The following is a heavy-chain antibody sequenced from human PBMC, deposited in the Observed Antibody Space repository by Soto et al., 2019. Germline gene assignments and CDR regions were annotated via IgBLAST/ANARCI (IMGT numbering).Heavy chain of an antibody. V-gene: IGHV3-23*01. CDR1: GFTFSSYA. J-gene: IGHJ2*01. CDR3: AKCPGFSCGALGSGVYWYFDL. Sequence: GGSLRLSCAASGFTFSSYAMSWVRQAPGKGLEWVSAISGSGGSTYYADSVKGRFTISRENSKNTQYLQMNSLRAEDTAVYYCAKCPGFSCGALGSGVYWYFDLWGRGTLVTVSS. D-gene: IGHD7-27*01. CDR2: ISGSGGST.